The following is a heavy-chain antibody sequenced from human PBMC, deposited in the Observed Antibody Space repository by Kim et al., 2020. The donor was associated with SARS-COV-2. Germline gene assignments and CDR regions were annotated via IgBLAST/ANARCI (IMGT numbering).Heavy chain of an antibody. CDR3: ARDNLMVRGVIAYNWFDP. J-gene: IGHJ5*02. CDR1: GDSVSSNSAA. D-gene: IGHD3-10*01. V-gene: IGHV6-1*01. CDR2: TYYRSKWYN. Sequence: SQTLSLTCAISGDSVSSNSAAWNWIRQSPSRGLEWLGRTYYRSKWYNDYAVSVKSRITINPDTSKNQFSLQLNSVTPEDTAVYYCARDNLMVRGVIAYNWFDPWGQGTLVTSPQ.